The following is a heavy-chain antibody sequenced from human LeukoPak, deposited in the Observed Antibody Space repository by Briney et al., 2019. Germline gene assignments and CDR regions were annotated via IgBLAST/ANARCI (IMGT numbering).Heavy chain of an antibody. CDR3: ARDYSLTTFDY. V-gene: IGHV3-21*01. CDR2: ISSSSSYI. Sequence: GGSLRLSRAASGFTFSSYSMNWVRQAPGKGLEWVSSISSSSSYIYYADSVKGRFTISRDNAKNSLYLQMNSLRAEDTAVYYCARDYSLTTFDYWGQGTLVTVSS. CDR1: GFTFSSYS. J-gene: IGHJ4*02. D-gene: IGHD2/OR15-2a*01.